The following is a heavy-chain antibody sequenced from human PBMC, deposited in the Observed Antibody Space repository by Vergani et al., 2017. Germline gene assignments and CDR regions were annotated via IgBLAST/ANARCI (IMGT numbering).Heavy chain of an antibody. CDR2: IYDSGST. CDR3: TTGEGAEGWLRANVFHP. D-gene: IGHD5-12*01. J-gene: IGHJ5*02. Sequence: QVQLQESGPGLVKPSQTLSLTCTVSGGSISSGDYYWSWIRQPPGKGLEWIGYIYDSGSTYYNPSLKSRVTISVDTSKNQFPLKMSSVTAADTAVYYCTTGEGAEGWLRANVFHPWGQGTLVTVSS. V-gene: IGHV4-30-4*08. CDR1: GGSISSGDYY.